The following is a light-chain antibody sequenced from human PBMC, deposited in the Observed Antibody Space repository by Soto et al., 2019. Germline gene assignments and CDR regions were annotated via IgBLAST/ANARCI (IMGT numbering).Light chain of an antibody. CDR2: DVN. J-gene: IGLJ2*01. V-gene: IGLV2-8*01. CDR1: SSDVGGYNY. CDR3: ISYAGTYKPA. Sequence: QSALTQPPSASGSPGQSVAISCSGTSSDVGGYNYVFWYQQHPGKAPKLMIYDVNKRPSGVPDRFSGSKSGNTASLTVSGLQAEDEADYYCISYAGTYKPAFGGGTKLTVL.